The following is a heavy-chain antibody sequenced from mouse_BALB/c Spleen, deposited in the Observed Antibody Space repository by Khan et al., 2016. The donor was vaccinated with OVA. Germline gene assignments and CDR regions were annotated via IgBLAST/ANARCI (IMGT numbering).Heavy chain of an antibody. Sequence: QIQLVQSGPELKKPGETVKISCKASGYTFRNYGMNWVKQAPGKGLKWMGWINTYTGEPTYADDFKGRFAFSLETSASTAYLQLNNLKYEDTATYSGATAPYCSDIMDYWGHGTSVTVSS. CDR2: INTYTGEP. CDR3: ATAPYCSDIMDY. D-gene: IGHD2-10*01. CDR1: GYTFRNYG. V-gene: IGHV9-3-1*01. J-gene: IGHJ4*01.